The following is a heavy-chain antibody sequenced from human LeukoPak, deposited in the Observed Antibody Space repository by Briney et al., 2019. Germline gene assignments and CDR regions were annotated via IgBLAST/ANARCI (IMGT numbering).Heavy chain of an antibody. CDR1: GYSFNNYW. J-gene: IGHJ4*02. V-gene: IGHV5-51*01. Sequence: GESLKISCKGSGYSFNNYWIGWVRQMPGKGLQWMGIIYPSDSDTRYSPSLQGQVTISADKSIATAYLQWSSLKASDTAMYYCARPHYYDAIGYYFDYWGQGTQVTVSS. CDR3: ARPHYYDAIGYYFDY. CDR2: IYPSDSDT. D-gene: IGHD3-22*01.